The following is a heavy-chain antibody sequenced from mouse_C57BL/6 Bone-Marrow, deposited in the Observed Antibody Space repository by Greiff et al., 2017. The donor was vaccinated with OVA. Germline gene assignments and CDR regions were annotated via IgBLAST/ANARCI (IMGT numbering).Heavy chain of an antibody. CDR2: ISSGGDYI. V-gene: IGHV5-9-1*02. CDR3: TRVGAYYSNFYAMDD. CDR1: GFTFSSYA. Sequence: EVMLVESGEGLVKPGGSLKLSCAASGFTFSSYAMSWVRQTPEKRLEWVAYISSGGDYIYYADTVKGRFTFSRDNARNTLYLQMSSLKSEDTAMYYCTRVGAYYSNFYAMDDWGQGTSVTVSS. D-gene: IGHD2-5*01. J-gene: IGHJ4*01.